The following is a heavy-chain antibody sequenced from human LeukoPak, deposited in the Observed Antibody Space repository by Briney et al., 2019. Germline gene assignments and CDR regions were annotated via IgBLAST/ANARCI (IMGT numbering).Heavy chain of an antibody. CDR2: IYASGST. V-gene: IGHV4-61*02. J-gene: IGHJ4*02. D-gene: IGHD3-10*01. CDR1: GGSISSGDYS. CDR3: ARTMVRGVPLDY. Sequence: PSETLSLTCTVSGGSISSGDYSWSWIRQPAGKGLEWIGRIYASGSTNYNPSLNSRVTISIDTSKNQFSLKLTSVTAADTAVYYCARTMVRGVPLDYWGQGTLVTVSS.